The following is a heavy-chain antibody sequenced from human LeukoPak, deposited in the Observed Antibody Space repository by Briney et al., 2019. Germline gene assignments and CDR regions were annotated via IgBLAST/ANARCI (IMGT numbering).Heavy chain of an antibody. CDR1: GFTFSSYW. CDR3: ASGLELDY. Sequence: HPGGSLRLSCAASGFTFSSYWMRWVRQAPGKGLEWVANIKQDGSEKNYVDSVKGRFTISRANAKNSLYLQMNSLRAEDTAVYYCASGLELDYWGQGTLVTVSS. V-gene: IGHV3-7*03. CDR2: IKQDGSEK. J-gene: IGHJ4*02.